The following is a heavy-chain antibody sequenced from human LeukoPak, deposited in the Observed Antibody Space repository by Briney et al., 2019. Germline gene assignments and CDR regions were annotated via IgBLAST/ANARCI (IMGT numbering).Heavy chain of an antibody. J-gene: IGHJ6*02. CDR2: ISSSNSYI. D-gene: IGHD3-10*01. CDR1: GFTFSSYS. Sequence: GGSLRLSCAASGFTFSSYSMNWVRQAPGKGLEWVSSISSSNSYIYYADSVKGRFTISRDNAKNSLYLQMNSLRAEDTAVYYCARWSMVRGVIIRDYYYYYGMDVWGQGTTVTVSS. CDR3: ARWSMVRGVIIRDYYYYYGMDV. V-gene: IGHV3-21*01.